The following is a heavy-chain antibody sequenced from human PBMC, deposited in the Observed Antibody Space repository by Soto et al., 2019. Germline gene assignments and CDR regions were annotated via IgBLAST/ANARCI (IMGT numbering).Heavy chain of an antibody. CDR2: ISSSGSTI. D-gene: IGHD3-22*01. Sequence: VGSLRLSCAASVFTFSSYEMNCVRQAPGKGLEWVSYISSSGSTIYYADSVKGRLTISRDNAKNSLYLQMNSLRAEDTAVYYCARGLYSYDFQPVWGQGTTVTVSS. J-gene: IGHJ6*02. CDR1: VFTFSSYE. CDR3: ARGLYSYDFQPV. V-gene: IGHV3-48*03.